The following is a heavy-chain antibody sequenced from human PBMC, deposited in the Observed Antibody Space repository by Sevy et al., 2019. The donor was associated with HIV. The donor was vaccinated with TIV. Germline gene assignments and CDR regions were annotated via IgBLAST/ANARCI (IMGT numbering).Heavy chain of an antibody. CDR3: AREGVGYSSSWAAFDI. CDR1: GFTFSSYE. CDR2: ISSSGSTI. V-gene: IGHV3-48*03. D-gene: IGHD6-13*01. Sequence: GSLRLSCAASGFTFSSYEMNWVRQAPGKGLEWVSYISSSGSTIYYADSVKGRFTISRDNAKNSLYLQMNSLGAEDTAVYYCAREGVGYSSSWAAFDIWGQGTMVTVSS. J-gene: IGHJ3*02.